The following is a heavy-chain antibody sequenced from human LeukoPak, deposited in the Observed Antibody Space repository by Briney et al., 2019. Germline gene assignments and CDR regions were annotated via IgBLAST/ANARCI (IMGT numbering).Heavy chain of an antibody. Sequence: PSETLSLTCTVPGGSISSSSYYWGWIRQPPGKGLEWIGSIYHSGSTYYNPSLKSRVTISVDTSKNQFSLKLSSVTAADTAVCYCARDRGGQQLVYFSSSGVLDYWGQGTLVTVSS. J-gene: IGHJ4*02. V-gene: IGHV4-39*07. D-gene: IGHD6-13*01. CDR3: ARDRGGQQLVYFSSSGVLDY. CDR2: IYHSGST. CDR1: GGSISSSSYY.